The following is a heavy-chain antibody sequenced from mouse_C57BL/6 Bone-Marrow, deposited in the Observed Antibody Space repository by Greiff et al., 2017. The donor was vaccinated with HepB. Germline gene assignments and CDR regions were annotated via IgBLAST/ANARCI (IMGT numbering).Heavy chain of an antibody. V-gene: IGHV3-6*01. CDR3: ARRIRDYGNFDV. Sequence: EVKLQESGPGLVKPSQSLSLTCSVTGYSITSGYYWNWIRQFPGNKLEWMGYISYDGSNNYNPSLKNRISITRDTSKNQFFLKLNSVTTEDTATYYCARRIRDYGNFDVWGTGTTVTVSS. J-gene: IGHJ1*03. CDR2: ISYDGSN. D-gene: IGHD2-1*01. CDR1: GYSITSGYY.